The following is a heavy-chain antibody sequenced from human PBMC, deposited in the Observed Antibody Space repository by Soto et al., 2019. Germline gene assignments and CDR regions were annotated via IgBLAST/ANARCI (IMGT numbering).Heavy chain of an antibody. CDR1: GFTFSSYE. Sequence: GGSLRLSCAASGFTFSSYEMNWVRQAPGKGLEWVSYISSSGSTIYYADSVKGRFTISRDNAKNSLYLQMNSLRAEDTAVYYCAREGSSSDHTDYWGQGTLVTVSS. V-gene: IGHV3-48*03. CDR2: ISSSGSTI. J-gene: IGHJ4*02. D-gene: IGHD6-6*01. CDR3: AREGSSSDHTDY.